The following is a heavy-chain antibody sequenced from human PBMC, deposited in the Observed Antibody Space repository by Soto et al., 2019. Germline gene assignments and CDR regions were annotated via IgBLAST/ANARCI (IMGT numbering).Heavy chain of an antibody. V-gene: IGHV3-30*18. D-gene: IGHD3-9*01. Sequence: QVQLVESGGGVVQPGRSLRLSCAASGFTFSSYGMHWVRQAPGKGLEWVAVISYDGSNKYYADSVKGRFTISRDNSKNTLYLHMNSLRAEDTAVYYCAKVDFFDWLPDYWGQGTLVTVSS. CDR2: ISYDGSNK. CDR1: GFTFSSYG. J-gene: IGHJ4*02. CDR3: AKVDFFDWLPDY.